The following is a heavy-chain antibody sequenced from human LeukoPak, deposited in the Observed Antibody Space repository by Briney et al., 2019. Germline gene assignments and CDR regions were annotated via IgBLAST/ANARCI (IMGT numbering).Heavy chain of an antibody. CDR3: ARGRGGGTFDY. CDR1: GGSFSGYY. CDR2: INHSGST. J-gene: IGHJ4*02. V-gene: IGHV4-34*01. D-gene: IGHD3-10*01. Sequence: SETLSLTCAVYGGSFSGYYWSWIRQPPGKGLEWIGEINHSGSTNYNPSLKSRVTISVDTSKNQFSLKLSSVTAADTAVYCCARGRGGGTFDYWGQGTLVTVSS.